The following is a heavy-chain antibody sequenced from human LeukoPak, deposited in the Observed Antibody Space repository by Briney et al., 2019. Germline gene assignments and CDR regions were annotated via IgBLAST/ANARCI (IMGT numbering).Heavy chain of an antibody. CDR3: ASGRLEAAAAWFDP. CDR2: IYYSGST. J-gene: IGHJ5*02. CDR1: GGSISSYY. D-gene: IGHD6-13*01. Sequence: SETLSLTCTVSGGSISSYYWSWIRQPPGKGLEWIGYIYYSGSTNYNPSLKSRVTISVDTSKNQFSLKLSSVTAADTAVYYCASGRLEAAAAWFDPWGQGTLVTVSP. V-gene: IGHV4-59*08.